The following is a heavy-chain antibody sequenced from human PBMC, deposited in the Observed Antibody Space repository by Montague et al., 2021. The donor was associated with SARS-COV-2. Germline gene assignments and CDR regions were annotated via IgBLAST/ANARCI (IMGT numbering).Heavy chain of an antibody. CDR1: GGSFSGYY. CDR2: INHSGST. D-gene: IGHD3-10*01. V-gene: IGHV4-34*01. CDR3: ARFDYYGSGPYYNPPFDF. J-gene: IGHJ4*02. Sequence: SETLSLTCAVYGGSFSGYYWSWIRRPPGKGLEWIGVINHSGSTNSNPSLRRRVTTSVATSTNHFTLKLTSVTAADTAVYYCARFDYYGSGPYYNPPFDFWGQGTLVTVSS.